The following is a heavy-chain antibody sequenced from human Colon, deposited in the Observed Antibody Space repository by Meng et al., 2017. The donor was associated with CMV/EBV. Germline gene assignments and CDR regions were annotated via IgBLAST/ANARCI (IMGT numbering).Heavy chain of an antibody. J-gene: IGHJ4*02. CDR2: IYYIGST. Sequence: SETLSLTCTVSGCSISSSSYYWGWIRQPPGKGLEWIGSIYYIGSTYYNPSLKSRVTISVDTSKNQFSLKLSSVTAADTAVYYCARAVAGNGGPHYYFDYWGQGTLVTVSS. V-gene: IGHV4-39*01. CDR1: GCSISSSSYY. D-gene: IGHD6-19*01. CDR3: ARAVAGNGGPHYYFDY.